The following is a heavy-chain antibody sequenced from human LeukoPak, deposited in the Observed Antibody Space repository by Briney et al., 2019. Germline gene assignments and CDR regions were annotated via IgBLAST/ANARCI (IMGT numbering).Heavy chain of an antibody. J-gene: IGHJ5*02. CDR1: GFTFSSKW. V-gene: IGHV3-7*01. CDR3: ASQSFAKFDP. Sequence: GGSLRLSCAASGFTFSSKWMSWVRQAPGKGLEWVGNIQPDGSEGYPVDSVKGRFTISRDNARTSLFLQMNSLRVEDTAVYYCASQSFAKFDPWGQGILVIVSS. CDR2: IQPDGSEG. D-gene: IGHD3-16*01.